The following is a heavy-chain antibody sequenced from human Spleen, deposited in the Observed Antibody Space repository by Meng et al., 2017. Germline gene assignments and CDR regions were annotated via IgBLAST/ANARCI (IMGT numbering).Heavy chain of an antibody. CDR1: GFTFSTYE. D-gene: IGHD3-10*01. CDR3: AKGIWFGELGLKEFDY. CDR2: ISWNSGSI. Sequence: SLKISCAASGFTFSTYEMNWVRQAPGKGLEWVSGISWNSGSIGYADSVKGRFTISRDNAKNSLYLQMNSLRAEDTALYYCAKGIWFGELGLKEFDYWGQGTLVTVSS. J-gene: IGHJ4*02. V-gene: IGHV3-9*01.